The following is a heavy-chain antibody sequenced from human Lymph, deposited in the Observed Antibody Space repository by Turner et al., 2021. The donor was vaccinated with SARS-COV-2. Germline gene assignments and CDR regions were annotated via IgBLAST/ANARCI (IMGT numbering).Heavy chain of an antibody. V-gene: IGHV1-69*10. CDR2: IIPILGIA. Sequence: QVQLVQSGAEVKKPGSSVKVSCKASGGTFSTYVMSRVRQSPGQVLEWMGGIIPILGIANVAQKFQARVTITADKSTSTAYMELSSLRSEDTAVYHCARRHSGNYDAFDIWGQGTMVTVSS. J-gene: IGHJ3*02. CDR1: GGTFSTYV. CDR3: ARRHSGNYDAFDI. D-gene: IGHD1-26*01.